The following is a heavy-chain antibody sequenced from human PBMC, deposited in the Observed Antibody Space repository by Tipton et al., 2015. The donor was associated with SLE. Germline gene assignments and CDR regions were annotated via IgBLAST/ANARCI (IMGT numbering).Heavy chain of an antibody. CDR1: GGSFSGYY. Sequence: LRLSCAVYGGSFSGYYWSWIRQPPGKGLEWIGEINHSGSTNYNPSLKSRVTISVDTSKNQFSLKLSSVTAADTAAYYCARGEFVVVVAATYYYYGMDVWGQGTTVTVSS. J-gene: IGHJ6*02. D-gene: IGHD2-15*01. CDR2: INHSGST. CDR3: ARGEFVVVVAATYYYYGMDV. V-gene: IGHV4-34*01.